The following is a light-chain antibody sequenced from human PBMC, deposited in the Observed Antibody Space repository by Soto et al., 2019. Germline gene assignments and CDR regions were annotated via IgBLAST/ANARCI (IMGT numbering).Light chain of an antibody. CDR2: SNN. CDR1: SSNIGSNT. CDR3: AARNDSLNAVV. J-gene: IGLJ2*01. Sequence: QSVLTQPPSASGTPGQRVTISCSGSSSNIGSNTVNWYQQLPGTAPNLLIYSNNHRPSGVPGRFSGSNSGTSASLVISGHEADDEADYYCAARNDSLNAVVFGGGTKLTVL. V-gene: IGLV1-44*01.